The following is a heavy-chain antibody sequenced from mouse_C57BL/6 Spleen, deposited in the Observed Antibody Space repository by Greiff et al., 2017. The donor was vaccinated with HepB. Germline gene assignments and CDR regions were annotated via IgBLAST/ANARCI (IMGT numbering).Heavy chain of an antibody. CDR3: ARGSSYDYFDY. V-gene: IGHV1-69*01. CDR2: IDPSDSYT. CDR1: GYTFTSYW. D-gene: IGHD1-1*01. Sequence: QVQLQQSGAELVMPGASVKLSCKASGYTFTSYWMHWVKQRPGQGLEWIGEIDPSDSYTNYNQKFKGKSTLTVDKSSSTAYMQLSSLTSEDSAVYYCARGSSYDYFDYWGQGTTLTVSS. J-gene: IGHJ2*01.